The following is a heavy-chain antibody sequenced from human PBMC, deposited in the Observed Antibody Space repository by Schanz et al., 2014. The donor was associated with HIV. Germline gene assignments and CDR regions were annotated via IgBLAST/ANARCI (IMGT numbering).Heavy chain of an antibody. CDR3: ARAGDISGYYIDY. D-gene: IGHD3-22*01. J-gene: IGHJ4*02. V-gene: IGHV1-8*02. CDR1: GYTFSDYY. Sequence: QVQLVQSGADVKKPGASVKVSCKASGYTFSDYYIHWVRQVPGQGLEWMGWMNPKSGNTGYAHKFQGRVTMTRNTSINTAYMELTSLRSEDTAVYYCARAGDISGYYIDYWGQGTLVTVSS. CDR2: MNPKSGNT.